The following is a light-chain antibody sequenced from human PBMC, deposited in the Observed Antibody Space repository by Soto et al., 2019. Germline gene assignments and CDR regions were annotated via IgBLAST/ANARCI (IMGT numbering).Light chain of an antibody. CDR2: GAS. CDR3: QQYVSSLFT. J-gene: IGKJ3*01. Sequence: ETVLTQSPGTLSLSPGERATLSCRASQSVSSSYLAWYQQKPGQAPRLLIYGASSRATGIPDRFSGSGYGTDFTLTISRLEPEDFAVYYCQQYVSSLFTFGPGTKVDIK. CDR1: QSVSSSY. V-gene: IGKV3-20*01.